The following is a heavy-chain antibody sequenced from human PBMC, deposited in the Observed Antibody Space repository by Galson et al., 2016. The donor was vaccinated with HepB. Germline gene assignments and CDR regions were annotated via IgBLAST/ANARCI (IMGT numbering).Heavy chain of an antibody. CDR3: ARHPGYLHSTADYVFDY. V-gene: IGHV4-39*01. CDR1: GDSVNSSIYF. D-gene: IGHD4-17*01. CDR2: GNMYYNGTT. J-gene: IGHJ4*02. Sequence: ETLSLTCIVSGDSVNSSIYFWAWIRQPPGKGLEWIGTGNMYYNGTTYYNPSLKSRVTISLDTSKYQFSLNLTSATAADTAIYYCARHPGYLHSTADYVFDYWGQGTLVTVSS.